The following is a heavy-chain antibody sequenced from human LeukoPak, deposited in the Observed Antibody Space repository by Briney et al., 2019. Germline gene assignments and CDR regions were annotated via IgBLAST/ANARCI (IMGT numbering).Heavy chain of an antibody. CDR1: GLTFSSYW. V-gene: IGHV3-74*01. CDR2: INREGSST. Sequence: PGGSLRLSCAVSGLTFSSYWMHWVRQAPGKGLVWVSRINREGSSTSYADSVKGRFTISRDNAKNTLYLQMNSLRAEDTAVYYCARISAYDDYWGQGTLVTVSS. D-gene: IGHD3-22*01. J-gene: IGHJ4*02. CDR3: ARISAYDDY.